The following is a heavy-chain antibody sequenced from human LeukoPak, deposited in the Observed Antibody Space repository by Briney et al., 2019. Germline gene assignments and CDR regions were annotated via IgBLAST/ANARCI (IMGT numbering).Heavy chain of an antibody. D-gene: IGHD1-26*01. Sequence: KTSETLSLTCTVSGGSISSSSYYWGWIRQPPGKGLEWIGSIYYSGSTNYNPSLKSRVTMSVDPSKNQFSLKLNSVTAADTAVYYCARTQSQSGSYRYYFGYWGQVTLVTVSS. J-gene: IGHJ4*02. V-gene: IGHV4-39*07. CDR1: GGSISSSSYY. CDR3: ARTQSQSGSYRYYFGY. CDR2: IYYSGST.